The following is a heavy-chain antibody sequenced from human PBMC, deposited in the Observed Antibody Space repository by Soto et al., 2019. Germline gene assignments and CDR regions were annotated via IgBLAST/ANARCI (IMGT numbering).Heavy chain of an antibody. J-gene: IGHJ4*02. CDR2: ISSSSSTI. CDR3: ARDGEGDGYNFDY. V-gene: IGHV3-48*02. D-gene: IGHD5-12*01. Sequence: GGSLRLSCVASGFSFSSYSMNWVRQAPGKGLEWVSYISSSSSTIHYADSVKGRFTISRDNAKNSLHLQMNSLRDEDTAVYYCARDGEGDGYNFDYRGQGTPVTVSS. CDR1: GFSFSSYS.